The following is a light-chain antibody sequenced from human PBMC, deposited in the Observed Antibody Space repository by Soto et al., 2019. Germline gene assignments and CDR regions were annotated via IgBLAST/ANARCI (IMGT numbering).Light chain of an antibody. CDR1: QSVGTD. J-gene: IGKJ1*01. Sequence: EIVMTQSPATLSVSPGEIATLSCRASQSVGTDLAWYQLRPGQAPRLLIYAASTRAPDIPARFTGSGSGTEFTLTISSLQSEVFAVYYCQQYNDWPPCTFGQGTRVEIK. V-gene: IGKV3-15*01. CDR3: QQYNDWPPCT. CDR2: AAS.